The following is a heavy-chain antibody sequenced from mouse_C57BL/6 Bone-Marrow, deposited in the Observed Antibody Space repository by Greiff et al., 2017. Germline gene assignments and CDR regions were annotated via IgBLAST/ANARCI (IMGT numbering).Heavy chain of an antibody. J-gene: IGHJ4*01. CDR1: GYTFTSYW. CDR2: IHPNSGST. D-gene: IGHD3-3*01. Sequence: VQLQQPGAELVKPGASVKLSCKASGYTFTSYWMNWVKQRPGQGLEWIGMIHPNSGSTNYNEKFKSKATLTVDKSSSTAYMQLSSLTSEDSAVYYCARAGTNYAMDYWGQGTSVTVSS. CDR3: ARAGTNYAMDY. V-gene: IGHV1-64*01.